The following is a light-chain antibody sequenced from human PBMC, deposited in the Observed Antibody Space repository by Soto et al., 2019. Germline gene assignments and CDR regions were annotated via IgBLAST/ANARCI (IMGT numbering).Light chain of an antibody. CDR3: TSPTPGSLYV. CDR1: SSDVGNYNY. CDR2: MVS. J-gene: IGLJ1*01. Sequence: QSALTQPASVSGSPGQSITISCTGTSSDVGNYNYVSWYQQYPGRVPKLLIYMVSNRASGVSNRFSGSESGNTASLTISGLQAEDEADYFCTSPTPGSLYVFGTGTKVTVL. V-gene: IGLV2-14*01.